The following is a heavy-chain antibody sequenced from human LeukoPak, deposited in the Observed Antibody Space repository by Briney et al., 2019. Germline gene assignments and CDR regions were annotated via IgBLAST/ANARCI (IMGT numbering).Heavy chain of an antibody. Sequence: GGSLRLSCAASGFTFSSYGMSWDRQAAGKGLKWVSGINWNGGSTGYADSVKGRFTISRDNAKNSLYLQMNSLRAEDTALYYCARDGWLGIQGQYYYYYMDVWGKGTTVTVSS. CDR3: ARDGWLGIQGQYYYYYMDV. CDR1: GFTFSSYG. V-gene: IGHV3-20*04. J-gene: IGHJ6*03. D-gene: IGHD6-19*01. CDR2: INWNGGST.